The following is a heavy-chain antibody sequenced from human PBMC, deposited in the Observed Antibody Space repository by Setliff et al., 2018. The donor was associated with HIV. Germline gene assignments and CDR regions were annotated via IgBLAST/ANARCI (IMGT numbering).Heavy chain of an antibody. J-gene: IGHJ4*02. CDR2: INWNGAIT. CDR1: GFTFDDFG. CDR3: AREAYDVLTPHAHIDY. V-gene: IGHV3-20*04. Sequence: PGESLKISCAASGFTFDDFGMTWVRQRPGKGLEWVSGINWNGAITDYADSVKGRFTISRDNAKNSLHLQMNSLRAEDAAFYYCAREAYDVLTPHAHIDYWGQGVLVTVSS. D-gene: IGHD3-9*01.